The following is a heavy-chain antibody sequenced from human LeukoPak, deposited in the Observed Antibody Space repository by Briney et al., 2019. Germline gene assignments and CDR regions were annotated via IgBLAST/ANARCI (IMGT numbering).Heavy chain of an antibody. CDR3: AIGRSRYDFDY. D-gene: IGHD5-12*01. J-gene: IGHJ4*02. V-gene: IGHV3-64*01. Sequence: PGGSLRLSCAASGFTFSSYDMHWVRQAPGKGLEYVSAISSNGGSTYYANSVKGRFTISRDNSKNTLYLQMGSLRAEDMAVYYCAIGRSRYDFDYWGQGTLVTVSS. CDR2: ISSNGGST. CDR1: GFTFSSYD.